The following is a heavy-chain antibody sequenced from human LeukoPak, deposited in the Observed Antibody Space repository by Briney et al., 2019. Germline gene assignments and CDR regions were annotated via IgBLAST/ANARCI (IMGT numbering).Heavy chain of an antibody. CDR3: ARGPSSSWPNWFDP. CDR1: GGSISSGSYY. CDR2: IYTSGST. D-gene: IGHD6-13*01. V-gene: IGHV4-61*02. Sequence: SQTLSLTCTVSGGSISSGSYYWSWIRQPAGKGLEWIGRIYTSGSTNYNPSLKSRVTISVDTSKNQFPLKLSPVTAADTAVYYCARGPSSSWPNWFDPWGQGTLVTVSS. J-gene: IGHJ5*02.